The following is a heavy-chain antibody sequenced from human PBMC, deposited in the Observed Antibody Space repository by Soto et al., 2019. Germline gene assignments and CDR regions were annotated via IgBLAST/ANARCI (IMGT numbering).Heavy chain of an antibody. Sequence: GESLKISCAASGFTVSSNYMSWVRQAPGKGLEWVSVIYSGGSTYYADSVKGRFTISRDNSKNTLYLQMNSLRAEDTAVYYCAREMDSGSYFNHFDYWGQGTLVTVSS. V-gene: IGHV3-66*02. CDR2: IYSGGST. J-gene: IGHJ4*02. D-gene: IGHD1-26*01. CDR3: AREMDSGSYFNHFDY. CDR1: GFTVSSNY.